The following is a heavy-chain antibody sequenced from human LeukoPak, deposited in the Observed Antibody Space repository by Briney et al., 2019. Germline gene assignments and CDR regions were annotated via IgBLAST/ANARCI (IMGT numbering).Heavy chain of an antibody. D-gene: IGHD5-12*01. CDR1: GFTFDDYA. V-gene: IGHV3-9*01. J-gene: IGHJ4*02. CDR2: ISWNSGSI. CDR3: AKGRGDIVATIDY. Sequence: GGSLRLSCAASGFTFDDYAMHWVRQAPGKGLEWVSGISWNSGSIGYADFVKGRFTISRDNAKNSLHLRMNSLRAEDTALYYCAKGRGDIVATIDYWGQGTLVTVSS.